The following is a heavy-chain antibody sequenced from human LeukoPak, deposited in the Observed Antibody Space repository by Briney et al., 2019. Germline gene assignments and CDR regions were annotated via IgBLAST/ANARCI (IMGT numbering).Heavy chain of an antibody. Sequence: GSLRLSCAASGFSFNSYWMHWVRQAPGSGLVWLSRISNDGRSTSFADSVKGRFTISRENAKNTLYLQMNSLSAEDTAVYYCTRGREGNYGLFDSWGQGTLVTVSS. D-gene: IGHD3-10*01. CDR3: TRGREGNYGLFDS. CDR1: GFSFNSYW. J-gene: IGHJ4*02. V-gene: IGHV3-74*01. CDR2: ISNDGRST.